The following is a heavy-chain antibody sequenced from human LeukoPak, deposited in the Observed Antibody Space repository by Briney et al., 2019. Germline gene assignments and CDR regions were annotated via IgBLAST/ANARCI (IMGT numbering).Heavy chain of an antibody. Sequence: GGSLRLSCAVYGFTFSNAWMSWVRQAPGKGLEWAGRIKSETDGGTTDYAAPVKGRFTISRDDSKNTLYLQMNSLKTEDTAVYYCTTVYHYGDFDYWGQGTLVTVSS. V-gene: IGHV3-15*01. J-gene: IGHJ4*02. CDR3: TTVYHYGDFDY. D-gene: IGHD4-17*01. CDR2: IKSETDGGTT. CDR1: GFTFSNAW.